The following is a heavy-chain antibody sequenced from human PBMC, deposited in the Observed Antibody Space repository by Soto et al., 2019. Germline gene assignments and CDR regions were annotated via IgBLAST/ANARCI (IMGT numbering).Heavy chain of an antibody. CDR1: GFTFSIYG. J-gene: IGHJ4*02. D-gene: IGHD6-13*01. V-gene: IGHV3-33*01. Sequence: PGGSLRLSCAASGFTFSIYGMYWVRHAPGKGLEWVAVIWYDGSNKYYADSVKGRFTISRDNSKNTLYLQMNSLRAEDTAVYYCARDEAAAGMFGPVFDDWGQGTLVTVSS. CDR3: ARDEAAAGMFGPVFDD. CDR2: IWYDGSNK.